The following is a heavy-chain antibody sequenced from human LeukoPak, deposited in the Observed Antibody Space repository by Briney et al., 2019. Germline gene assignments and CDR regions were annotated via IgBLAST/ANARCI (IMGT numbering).Heavy chain of an antibody. CDR3: ARGQDIVVVPAEGWFDP. D-gene: IGHD2-2*01. CDR2: INHSGST. Sequence: SETLSLTCAVYGGPFSGYYWSWIRQPPGKGLEWIGEINHSGSTNYNPSLKSRVTISVDTSKNQFSLKLSSVTAADPAVYYCARGQDIVVVPAEGWFDPWGQGTLVAVSS. CDR1: GGPFSGYY. V-gene: IGHV4-34*01. J-gene: IGHJ5*02.